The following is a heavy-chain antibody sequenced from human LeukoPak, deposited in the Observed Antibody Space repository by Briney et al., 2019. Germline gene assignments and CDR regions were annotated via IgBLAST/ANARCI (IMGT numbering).Heavy chain of an antibody. J-gene: IGHJ4*02. V-gene: IGHV4-61*02. CDR2: LYASGIT. CDR3: ARGGGTNDDFWSGYAYSFDY. Sequence: SETLSLTCTVSGGSVNSDNYYWSWIRQPAGKGLEWIGRLYASGITNYNPSLKSRVTMSVDTPKDEVSLKLTSVTAADTAVYFCARGGGTNDDFWSGYAYSFDYWGQGALVTVSS. CDR1: GGSVNSDNYY. D-gene: IGHD3-3*01.